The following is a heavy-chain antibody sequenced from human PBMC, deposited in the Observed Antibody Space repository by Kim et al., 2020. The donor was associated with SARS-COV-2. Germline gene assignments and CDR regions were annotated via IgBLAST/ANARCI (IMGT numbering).Heavy chain of an antibody. Sequence: RSKWYKDYAVSVRSRITLNPDTSQTQFSLQLNSVTPEDTAVYYCAYRFDYWGQGTLVTVSS. CDR2: RSKWYK. V-gene: IGHV6-1*01. J-gene: IGHJ4*02. CDR3: AYRFDY.